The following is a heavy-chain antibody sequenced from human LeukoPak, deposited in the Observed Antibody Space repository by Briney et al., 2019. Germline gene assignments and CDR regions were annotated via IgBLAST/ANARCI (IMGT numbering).Heavy chain of an antibody. D-gene: IGHD3-3*01. CDR3: AKGDDFWSGKYYYYYYMDV. CDR2: IRGSGGST. CDR1: GCTFSSYA. V-gene: IGHV3-23*01. J-gene: IGHJ6*03. Sequence: GGSLRLSCAASGCTFSSYAMSWVRHAPPEGLEWVSAIRGSGGSTYYADSVKGRFTISRDNSKNTLYLQMNSLRAEDTAVYYCAKGDDFWSGKYYYYYYMDVWGKGTTVTVSS.